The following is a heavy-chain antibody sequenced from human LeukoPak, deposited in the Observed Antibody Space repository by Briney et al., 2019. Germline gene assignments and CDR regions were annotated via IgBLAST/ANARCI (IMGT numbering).Heavy chain of an antibody. V-gene: IGHV3-23*01. CDR2: ISGSGGST. CDR3: ARAPYSYGYPYYYYYYMDV. CDR1: RFTFSSYA. J-gene: IGHJ6*03. Sequence: GGSLRLSCAASRFTFSSYAMSWVRQAPGKGLEWVSSISGSGGSTHYADSVKGRFTISRDNAKNSQYLQMNSLRAEDTAVYYCARAPYSYGYPYYYYYYMDVWGKGTTVTVSS. D-gene: IGHD5-18*01.